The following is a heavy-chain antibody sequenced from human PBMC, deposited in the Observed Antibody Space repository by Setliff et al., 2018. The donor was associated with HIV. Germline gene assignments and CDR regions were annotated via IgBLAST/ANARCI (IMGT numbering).Heavy chain of an antibody. Sequence: PSETLSLTCAVSGDSISTGNWWSWVRQPPGKGLEWIGEIYHSGSTNYNPSLKSRVTLSVDKSNNQFSLKLTSVTAADTAVYYCARGITYSAYESVGYYFDYWGHGTLVTVSS. J-gene: IGHJ4*01. CDR2: IYHSGST. D-gene: IGHD5-12*01. CDR3: ARGITYSAYESVGYYFDY. CDR1: GDSISTGNW. V-gene: IGHV4-4*02.